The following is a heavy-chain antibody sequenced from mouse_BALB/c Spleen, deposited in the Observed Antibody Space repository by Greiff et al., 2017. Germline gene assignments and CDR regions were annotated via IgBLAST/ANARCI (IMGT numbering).Heavy chain of an antibody. D-gene: IGHD1-2*01. Sequence: EVKVIESGGGLVQPGGSLKLSCAASGFTFSSYTMSWVRQTPEKRLEWVAYISNGGGSTYYPDTVKGRFTISRDNAKNTLYLQMSSLKSEDTAMYYCARQTPTAYFDYWGQGTTLTVSS. J-gene: IGHJ2*01. V-gene: IGHV5-12-2*01. CDR3: ARQTPTAYFDY. CDR1: GFTFSSYT. CDR2: ISNGGGST.